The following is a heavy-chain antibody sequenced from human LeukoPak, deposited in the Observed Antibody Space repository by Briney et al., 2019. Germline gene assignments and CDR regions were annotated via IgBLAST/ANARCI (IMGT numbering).Heavy chain of an antibody. CDR1: GGSFSGYY. D-gene: IGHD2-15*01. J-gene: IGHJ6*03. CDR2: INHSGST. Sequence: SETLSLTCAVYGGSFSGYYWSWIRQPPGKGLEWIGEINHSGSTNYNPSLESRVTISVDTSKNQFSLKLSSVTAADTAVYYCARGPRYCSGGSCYQYYYYYMDVWGKGTTVTVSS. CDR3: ARGPRYCSGGSCYQYYYYYMDV. V-gene: IGHV4-34*01.